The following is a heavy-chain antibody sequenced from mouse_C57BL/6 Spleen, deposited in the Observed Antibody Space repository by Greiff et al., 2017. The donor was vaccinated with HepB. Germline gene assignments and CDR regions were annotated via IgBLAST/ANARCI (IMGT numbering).Heavy chain of an antibody. CDR3: ARGAIYYGYDGGAWFAY. Sequence: VNLVESGAELARPGASVKMSCKASGYTFTSYTMHWVKQRPGQGLEWIGYINPSSGYTKYNQKFKDKATLTADKSSSTAYMQLSSLTSEDSAVYYCARGAIYYGYDGGAWFAYWGQGTLVTVSA. D-gene: IGHD2-2*01. CDR2: INPSSGYT. CDR1: GYTFTSYT. J-gene: IGHJ3*01. V-gene: IGHV1-4*01.